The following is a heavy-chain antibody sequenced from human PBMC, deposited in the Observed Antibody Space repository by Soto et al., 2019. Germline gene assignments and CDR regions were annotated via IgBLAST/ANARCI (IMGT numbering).Heavy chain of an antibody. CDR1: GFTFSSYG. CDR3: ARGGAVTTFFDY. J-gene: IGHJ4*02. Sequence: GGSLRLSCAASGFTFSSYGMHWVRQAPGKGLEWVAVIWYDGSNKYYADSVKGRFTISRDNSKNTLYLQMNSLRAEDTAVYYCARGGAVTTFFDYWGQGTLVTVSS. CDR2: IWYDGSNK. V-gene: IGHV3-33*01. D-gene: IGHD4-4*01.